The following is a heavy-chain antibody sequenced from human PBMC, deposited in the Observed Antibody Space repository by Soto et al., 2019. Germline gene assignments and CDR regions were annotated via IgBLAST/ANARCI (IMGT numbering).Heavy chain of an antibody. D-gene: IGHD1-1*01. J-gene: IGHJ4*02. Sequence: EVQLLESGGGLVHPGWSLRLSCAASGFTFSDYDMSWVRQAPGKGLEWVSAISGSGDSTYYADSVKGRFTISRDNSKNTLFLQINSLRAEDTAVYYCASGRLTYWGQGTLVTVSA. CDR2: ISGSGDST. V-gene: IGHV3-23*01. CDR1: GFTFSDYD. CDR3: ASGRLTY.